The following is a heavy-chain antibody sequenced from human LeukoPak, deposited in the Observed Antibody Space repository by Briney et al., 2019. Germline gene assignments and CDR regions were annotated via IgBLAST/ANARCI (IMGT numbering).Heavy chain of an antibody. CDR3: ARDLHDYVWGSYRPTFDY. V-gene: IGHV1-46*04. CDR2: INPSGGST. D-gene: IGHD3-16*02. Sequence: ASVKVSCKASEYTFTTYYIHWVRQAPGQGLEWMGIINPSGGSTTYAQKLQGRVTMTRDTSTSTAYMELRSLRSDDTAVYYCARDLHDYVWGSYRPTFDYWGQGTLVTVSS. J-gene: IGHJ4*02. CDR1: EYTFTTYY.